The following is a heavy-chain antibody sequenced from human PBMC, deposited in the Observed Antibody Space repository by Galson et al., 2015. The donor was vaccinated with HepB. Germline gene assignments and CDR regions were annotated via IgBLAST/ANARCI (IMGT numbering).Heavy chain of an antibody. V-gene: IGHV5-10-1*01. J-gene: IGHJ4*02. D-gene: IGHD6-13*01. CDR2: IDPSDSYT. CDR3: ATEYSSSLDFDY. CDR1: GYSFTSYW. Sequence: QSGAEVKKPGESLRISCKGSGYSFTSYWISWVRQMPGKGLEWMGRIDPSDSYTNYSPSFQGHVTISADKSISTAYLQWSSLKASDTAMYYCATEYSSSLDFDYWGQGTLVTVSS.